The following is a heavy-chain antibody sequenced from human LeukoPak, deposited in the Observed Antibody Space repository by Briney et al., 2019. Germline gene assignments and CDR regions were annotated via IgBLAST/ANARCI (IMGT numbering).Heavy chain of an antibody. CDR1: GGSFSGYY. J-gene: IGHJ6*03. V-gene: IGHV4-34*01. CDR2: INHSGST. CDR3: ARMAASSSWPILVYYYYYMDV. D-gene: IGHD6-13*01. Sequence: PSETLSLTCAVYGGSFSGYYWSWIRQPPGKGLEWIGEINHSGSTNYNPSLKSRVTISVDTSKNQFSLKLSSVTAADTAVYYCARMAASSSWPILVYYYYYMDVWGKGITVTVSS.